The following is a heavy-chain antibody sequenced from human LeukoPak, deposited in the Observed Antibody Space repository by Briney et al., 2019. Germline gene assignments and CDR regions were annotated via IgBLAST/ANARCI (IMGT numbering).Heavy chain of an antibody. V-gene: IGHV1-18*04. CDR2: ISAYNGNT. Sequence: ASVKVSCKASGYTFTGYYMHWVRQAPGQGLEWMGWISAYNGNTNYAQKLQGRVTMTTDTSTSTAYMELRSLRSDDTAVYYCARDSPLDYWGQGTLVTVSS. CDR1: GYTFTGYY. J-gene: IGHJ4*02. CDR3: ARDSPLDY.